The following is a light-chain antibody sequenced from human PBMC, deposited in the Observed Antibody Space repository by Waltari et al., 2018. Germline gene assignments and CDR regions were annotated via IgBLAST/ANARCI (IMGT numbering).Light chain of an antibody. CDR3: QQYDNLAS. Sequence: DIQMTQSPSSLSASVGDRVTITCQASQAISNHLNWYQQKPGKAPELLIFDATKLETGVPSRFRGSGSGTDFTLTIPSLQPEDFATYYCQQYDNLASFGGGTKVEIK. CDR1: QAISNH. J-gene: IGKJ4*01. V-gene: IGKV1-33*01. CDR2: DAT.